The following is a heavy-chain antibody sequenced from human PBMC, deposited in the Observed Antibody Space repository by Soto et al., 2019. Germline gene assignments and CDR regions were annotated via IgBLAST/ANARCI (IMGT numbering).Heavy chain of an antibody. Sequence: SLRLSCSASGFTFDDYAMHWVRQAPGKGLEWVSGISWNSGSIGYADSVKGRFTISRDNAKNSLYLQMNSLRAEDTALYYCAKDMISGPFDYWGQGTLVTVSS. CDR3: AKDMISGPFDY. CDR1: GFTFDDYA. D-gene: IGHD1-26*01. V-gene: IGHV3-9*01. CDR2: ISWNSGSI. J-gene: IGHJ4*02.